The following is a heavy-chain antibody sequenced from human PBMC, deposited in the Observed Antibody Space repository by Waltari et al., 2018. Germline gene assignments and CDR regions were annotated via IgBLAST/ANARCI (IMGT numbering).Heavy chain of an antibody. Sequence: QVQLQESGPGLVKPSETLSLTCAVSGYSISSGYYWGWIRQPPGKGLEWIGSIYHSGSTYYNPSLKSRVTISVDTSKNQFSLKLSSVTAADTAVYYCARDSRKEWELPVTAYDAFDIWGQGTMVTVSS. CDR3: ARDSRKEWELPVTAYDAFDI. CDR1: GYSISSGYY. D-gene: IGHD1-26*01. V-gene: IGHV4-38-2*02. CDR2: IYHSGST. J-gene: IGHJ3*02.